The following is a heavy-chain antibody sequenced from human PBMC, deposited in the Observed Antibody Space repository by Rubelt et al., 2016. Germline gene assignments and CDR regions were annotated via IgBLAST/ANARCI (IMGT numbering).Heavy chain of an antibody. CDR2: ISACHSNP. V-gene: IGHV1-18*01. Sequence: QVQLVQSGAEVKKPGASVKVSCKASGYTFTSYGISWVRQAPGQGLEWMGWISACHSNPNYAKELKGRVTMTTDTSTSTAYMELRSLRSDDTAVYSCASDPTWLVPGLDAFDIWGQGTMVTVSS. CDR3: ASDPTWLVPGLDAFDI. J-gene: IGHJ3*02. CDR1: GYTFTSYG. D-gene: IGHD6-19*01.